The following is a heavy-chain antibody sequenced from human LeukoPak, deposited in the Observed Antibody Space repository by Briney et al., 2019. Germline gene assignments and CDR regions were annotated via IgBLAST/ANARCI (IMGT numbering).Heavy chain of an antibody. V-gene: IGHV3-23*01. Sequence: PGGSLRLSCAASGFTFSSYAMSWVRQAPGKGLEWVSAISGSGGRTYYADSVKGRFTISRDNSKNTLYLQMNSLRAEDTAVYYCAKGRVPAASPPPDDYWGQGTLVTVSS. CDR1: GFTFSSYA. D-gene: IGHD2-2*01. CDR2: ISGSGGRT. CDR3: AKGRVPAASPPPDDY. J-gene: IGHJ4*02.